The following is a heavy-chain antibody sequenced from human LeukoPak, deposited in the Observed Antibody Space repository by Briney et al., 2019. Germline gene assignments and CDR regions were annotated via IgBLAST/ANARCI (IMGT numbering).Heavy chain of an antibody. Sequence: ASVKVSCKASGYTFTSYGISWVRQAPGQGLEWMGWISAYNGNTNYAQKLQARVTMTTDTSTSTAYMELRSLRSDDTAVYYCARQTTVTSRYYYYYMDVWGKGTTVTVSS. D-gene: IGHD4-17*01. CDR3: ARQTTVTSRYYYYYMDV. V-gene: IGHV1-18*01. J-gene: IGHJ6*03. CDR2: ISAYNGNT. CDR1: GYTFTSYG.